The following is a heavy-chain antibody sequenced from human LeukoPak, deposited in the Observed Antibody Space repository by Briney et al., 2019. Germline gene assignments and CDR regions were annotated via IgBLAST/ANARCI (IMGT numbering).Heavy chain of an antibody. D-gene: IGHD6-19*01. J-gene: IGHJ4*02. CDR3: AKDLPIWAVAVKAYFDY. Sequence: SETLSLTCTVSGDSISTSNSYWGWIRQPPGKGLEWIGSIYYSGNTYYNASLKSRVTISVDTSKNQFSLKLTSVTAADTAVYYCAKDLPIWAVAVKAYFDYWGQGTLVTVSS. CDR2: IYYSGNT. CDR1: GDSISTSNSY. V-gene: IGHV4-39*02.